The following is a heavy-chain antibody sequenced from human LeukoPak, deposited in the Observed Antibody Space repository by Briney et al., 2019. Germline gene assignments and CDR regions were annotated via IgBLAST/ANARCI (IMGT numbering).Heavy chain of an antibody. J-gene: IGHJ6*02. Sequence: SETLSLTCTVSGGSISSYYWSWIRQPPGKGLEWIGYIYYSGSTNYNPSLKSRVTISVDTSKNQFSLKLSSVTAADTAVYYCARGIVVVPAARLYYYYGMDVWGQGTTVTVSS. CDR1: GGSISSYY. CDR3: ARGIVVVPAARLYYYYGMDV. CDR2: IYYSGST. D-gene: IGHD2-2*01. V-gene: IGHV4-59*01.